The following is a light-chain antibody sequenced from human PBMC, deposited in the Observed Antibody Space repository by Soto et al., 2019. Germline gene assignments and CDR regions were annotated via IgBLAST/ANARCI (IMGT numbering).Light chain of an antibody. CDR1: QSFRGL. Sequence: EVVLTQSPVTLSLSPGERATLSCRASQSFRGLLAWYQQKPGQAPRLIIYDAYNRATGIPPRFSVSGSGTDFTLTISSLETEDSAVYYCQQRHMWHITFGQGTRLEIK. CDR2: DAY. CDR3: QQRHMWHIT. V-gene: IGKV3-11*01. J-gene: IGKJ5*01.